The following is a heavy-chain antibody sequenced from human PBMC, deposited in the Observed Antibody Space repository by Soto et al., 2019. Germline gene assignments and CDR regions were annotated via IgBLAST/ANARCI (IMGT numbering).Heavy chain of an antibody. CDR1: GYTFTTYG. CDR3: AREYCTSNRCYGTDD. CDR2: ISTDNGNT. J-gene: IGHJ4*02. V-gene: IGHV1-18*01. Sequence: ASVKVSCKASGYTFTTYGISWVRQAPGQGLEWMGWISTDNGNTNFAQKFQGRVTMTTDTSTTSTRIVYMELRSLRSDDTAVYYCAREYCTSNRCYGTDDWGLGTLVTVSS. D-gene: IGHD2-2*01.